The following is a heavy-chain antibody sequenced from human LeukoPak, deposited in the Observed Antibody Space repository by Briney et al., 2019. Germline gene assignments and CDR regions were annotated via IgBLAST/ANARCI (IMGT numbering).Heavy chain of an antibody. V-gene: IGHV4-38-2*01. D-gene: IGHD3-22*01. CDR2: IYHSGST. CDR3: ARGWQGYYDSSGYYLLDY. CDR1: GYSIGSGYY. Sequence: PSETLSLTCAVSGYSIGSGYYWGWIRQPPGKGLEWIGSIYHSGSTYYNPSLKSRVTISVDTSKNQFSLKLSSVTAADTAVYYCARGWQGYYDSSGYYLLDYWGQGTLVTVSS. J-gene: IGHJ4*02.